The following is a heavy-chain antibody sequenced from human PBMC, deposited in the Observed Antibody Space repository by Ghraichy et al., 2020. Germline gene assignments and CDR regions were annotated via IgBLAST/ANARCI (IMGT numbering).Heavy chain of an antibody. V-gene: IGHV4-59*01. J-gene: IGHJ6*02. CDR2: IYYSGST. D-gene: IGHD3-10*01. CDR3: ARGGRGSGYNYYYGMDV. CDR1: GGSISSYY. Sequence: SETLSLTCTVSGGSISSYYWSWIRQPPGKGLEWNGYIYYSGSTNYNPSLKSRVTISVDTSKNQFSLKLSSVTAADTAVYYCARGGRGSGYNYYYGMDVWGQGTTVTVSS.